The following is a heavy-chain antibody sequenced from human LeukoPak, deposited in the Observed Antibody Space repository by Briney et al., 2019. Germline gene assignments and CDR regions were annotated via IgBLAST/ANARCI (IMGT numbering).Heavy chain of an antibody. Sequence: SETLSLTCTVSGGSISSYYWSWIRQPPEKGLEWIGEINHSGSTNYNPSLKSRVTISVDTSKNQFSLRLSSVTAADSAVYYCARAAGSIFGVVVAAADYWYFDLWGRGTLVTVSS. CDR1: GGSISSYY. V-gene: IGHV4-34*01. J-gene: IGHJ2*01. CDR2: INHSGST. D-gene: IGHD3-3*01. CDR3: ARAAGSIFGVVVAAADYWYFDL.